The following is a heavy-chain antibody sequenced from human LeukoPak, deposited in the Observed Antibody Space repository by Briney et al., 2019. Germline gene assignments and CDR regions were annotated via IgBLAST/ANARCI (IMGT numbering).Heavy chain of an antibody. J-gene: IGHJ3*02. D-gene: IGHD3-3*01. CDR3: ARDAAWSGYYDAFDI. CDR2: ISTSISTI. V-gene: IGHV3-48*01. Sequence: GGSLRLSCTASGFTFSRYAMNWVRQAPGKGLEWVSYISTSISTIYYADSVKGRFTISRDNAKNSLYLQMNSLRAEDTAVYYCARDAAWSGYYDAFDIRGQGTMVTVSS. CDR1: GFTFSRYA.